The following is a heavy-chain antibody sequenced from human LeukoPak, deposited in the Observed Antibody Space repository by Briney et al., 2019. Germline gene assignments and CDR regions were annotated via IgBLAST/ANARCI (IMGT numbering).Heavy chain of an antibody. CDR1: GGSISSGDYY. D-gene: IGHD4-23*01. V-gene: IGHV4-30-4*01. Sequence: PSQILSLTCTVSGGSISSGDYYWSWIRQPPGKGLEWIGYIYYSGSTYYNPSLKSRVTISIATSKNQFSLSLRSVTAADTGVYYCARVGGKLLSAPFDIWGQGTMVSVSS. CDR3: ARVGGKLLSAPFDI. J-gene: IGHJ3*02. CDR2: IYYSGST.